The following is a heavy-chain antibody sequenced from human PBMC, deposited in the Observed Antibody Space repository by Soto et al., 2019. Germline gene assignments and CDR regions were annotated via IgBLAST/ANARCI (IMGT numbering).Heavy chain of an antibody. CDR1: GGTFISYT. Sequence: SVTVSCQTSGGTFISYTISWVRQAPGQGLEWMGRIIPILGIANYAQKFQGRVTITADKSTSTAYMELSSLRSEDTAVYYCARGEGSCTNGVCYGYYYGMDVWGQGTTVTVSS. V-gene: IGHV1-69*02. CDR2: IIPILGIA. J-gene: IGHJ6*02. CDR3: ARGEGSCTNGVCYGYYYGMDV. D-gene: IGHD2-8*01.